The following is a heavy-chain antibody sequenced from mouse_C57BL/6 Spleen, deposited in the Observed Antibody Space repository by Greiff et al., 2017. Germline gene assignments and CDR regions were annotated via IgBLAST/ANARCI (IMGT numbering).Heavy chain of an antibody. CDR1: GFSFNTYA. V-gene: IGHV10-1*01. CDR2: IRSKSNNYAT. Sequence: DVHLVESGGGLVQPKGSLKLSCAASGFSFNTYAMNWVRQAPGKGLEWVARIRSKSNNYATYYADSVKDRFTISRDDSESMLYLQRNNLKTEDTAMYYCVRQRTVHYYAMDYWGQGTSVTVSS. CDR3: VRQRTVHYYAMDY. J-gene: IGHJ4*01.